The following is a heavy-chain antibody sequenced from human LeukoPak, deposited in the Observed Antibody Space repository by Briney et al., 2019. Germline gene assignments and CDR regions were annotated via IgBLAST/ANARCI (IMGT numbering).Heavy chain of an antibody. J-gene: IGHJ4*02. Sequence: SSETLSLTCTVSGGSISSYYWSWTRQPPGKGLEWIGYIYYSGSTNYNPSLKGRVTISVDTSKNQFSLKLSSVTAADTAVYYCARVSPNLRFDYWGQGTLVTVSS. V-gene: IGHV4-59*01. D-gene: IGHD1-7*01. CDR1: GGSISSYY. CDR2: IYYSGST. CDR3: ARVSPNLRFDY.